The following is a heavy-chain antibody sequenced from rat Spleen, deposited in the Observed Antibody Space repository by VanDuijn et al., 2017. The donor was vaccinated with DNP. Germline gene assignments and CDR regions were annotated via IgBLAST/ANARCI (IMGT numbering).Heavy chain of an antibody. CDR2: ISYEGSST. CDR1: GFTFSDYY. D-gene: IGHD4-4*01. J-gene: IGHJ4*01. V-gene: IGHV5-22*01. CDR3: ARQGDLGPPMGFCYAMDA. Sequence: EVRLVESGGGLVQPGRSLKLSCAASGFTFSDYYMAWVRQAPKKGLEWVASISYEGSSTYFGDSVKGRFTISRDNAKNTLYLQMNSLRSEDTATYYCARQGDLGPPMGFCYAMDASGQGTSVTVSS.